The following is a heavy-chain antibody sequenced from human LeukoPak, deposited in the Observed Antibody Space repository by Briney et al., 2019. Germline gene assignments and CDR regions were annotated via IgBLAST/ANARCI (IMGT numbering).Heavy chain of an antibody. Sequence: SETLSLTCSVSGGSISSSDFYWGWIRQAPGKGLEWIGSINYSGSTYYNPSLKSRVTISVDTSKNQFSLKLSSVTAADTAVYYCARHNNHCVWGSYRLCGFDYWGQGTLVTVSS. J-gene: IGHJ4*02. CDR3: ARHNNHCVWGSYRLCGFDY. V-gene: IGHV4-39*01. CDR1: GGSISSSDFY. D-gene: IGHD3-16*02. CDR2: INYSGST.